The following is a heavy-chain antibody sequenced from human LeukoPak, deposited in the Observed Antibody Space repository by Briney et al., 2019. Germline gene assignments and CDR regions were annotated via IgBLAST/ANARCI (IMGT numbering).Heavy chain of an antibody. CDR1: GFTFSSYA. CDR2: ISGSGGST. V-gene: IGHV3-23*01. D-gene: IGHD3-22*01. Sequence: GGSLRLSCAAPGFTFSSYAMSWVRQAPGKGLEWVSAISGSGGSTYYADSVKGRFTISRDNSKNTLYLQMNSLRAEDTAVYYCAKGFPGYYDSSGYYRNPFDYWGQGTLVTVSS. CDR3: AKGFPGYYDSSGYYRNPFDY. J-gene: IGHJ4*02.